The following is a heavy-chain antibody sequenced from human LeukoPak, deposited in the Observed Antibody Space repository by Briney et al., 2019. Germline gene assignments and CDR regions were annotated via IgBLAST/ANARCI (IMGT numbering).Heavy chain of an antibody. J-gene: IGHJ3*02. CDR3: AKCDSFDYSGAFDI. CDR1: GFTFNSYS. D-gene: IGHD3-9*01. Sequence: GGSLRLSCAASGFTFNSYSMEWVRQAPGKGLEWLSYITSTSDIIYYADSVKGRFTSSRDNAKNSLYLQMNSLRAEDTAVYYCAKCDSFDYSGAFDIWGQGTMVTVSS. CDR2: ITSTSDII. V-gene: IGHV3-48*01.